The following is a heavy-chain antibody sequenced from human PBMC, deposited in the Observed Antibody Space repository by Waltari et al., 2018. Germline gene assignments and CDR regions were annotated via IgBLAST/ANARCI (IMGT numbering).Heavy chain of an antibody. CDR1: GGTFSSYA. D-gene: IGHD6-13*01. Sequence: QVQLVQSGAEVKKPGSSVKVSCKASGGTFSSYAISWVRQAPGQGLEWMGGIIPIFGTANYAQKCQGRVTITADESTSTAYMELSSLRSEDTAVYYCARLSSSWYVDYYYGMDVWGQGTTVTVSS. CDR3: ARLSSSWYVDYYYGMDV. CDR2: IIPIFGTA. J-gene: IGHJ6*02. V-gene: IGHV1-69*13.